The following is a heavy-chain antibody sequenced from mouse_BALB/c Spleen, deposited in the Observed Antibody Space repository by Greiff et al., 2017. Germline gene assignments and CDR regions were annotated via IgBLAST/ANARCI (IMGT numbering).Heavy chain of an antibody. J-gene: IGHJ3*01. D-gene: IGHD4-1*01. CDR2: ISSGSSTI. Sequence: VQLKQSGGGLVQPGGSRKLSCAASGFTFSSFGMHWVRQAPEKGLEWVAYISSGSSTIYYADTVKGRFTISRDNPKNTLFLQMTSLRSEDTAMYYCARSGTGDLAWFAYWGQGTLVTVSA. CDR1: GFTFSSFG. V-gene: IGHV5-17*02. CDR3: ARSGTGDLAWFAY.